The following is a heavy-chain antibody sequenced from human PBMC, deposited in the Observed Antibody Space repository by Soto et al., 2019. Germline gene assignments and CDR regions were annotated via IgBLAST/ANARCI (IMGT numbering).Heavy chain of an antibody. Sequence: SETLSLTCTVSGGSISSSSYYWGWIRQPPGKGLEWIGSIYYSGSTYYNPSLKSRVTISVDTSKNQFSLKLSSVTAADTAVYYCARLHRKINGMDVWGQGTTVTVSS. CDR1: GGSISSSSYY. CDR2: IYYSGST. CDR3: ARLHRKINGMDV. V-gene: IGHV4-39*01. J-gene: IGHJ6*02.